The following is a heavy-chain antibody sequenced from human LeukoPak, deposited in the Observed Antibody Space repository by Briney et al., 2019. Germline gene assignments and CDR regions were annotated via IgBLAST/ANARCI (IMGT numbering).Heavy chain of an antibody. CDR1: GFTFDDYA. CDR2: ISWNSGSI. J-gene: IGHJ3*02. CDR3: ARRYYYDSSGYFAFDI. D-gene: IGHD3-22*01. Sequence: GGSLRLSCAASGFTFDDYAMHWVRQAPGKGLEWVSGISWNSGSIGYADSVKGRFTISRDNAKNSLYLQMNSLRAEDTAVYYCARRYYYDSSGYFAFDIWGQGTMVTVSS. V-gene: IGHV3-9*01.